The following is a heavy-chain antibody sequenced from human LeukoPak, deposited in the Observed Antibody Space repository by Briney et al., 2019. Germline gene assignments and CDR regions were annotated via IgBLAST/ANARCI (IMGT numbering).Heavy chain of an antibody. CDR2: ISGSGGDT. J-gene: IGHJ4*02. Sequence: GGSLRLSCAASGFTFRNYPMGWVRQAPGKGLEWVSLISGSGGDTYFADSVKGRFAIFRENSKNTLYLQMDGLRVEDTAIYYFAPDLRGSAWSLDDWGQGTLVTVSS. CDR1: GFTFRNYP. V-gene: IGHV3-23*01. CDR3: APDLRGSAWSLDD. D-gene: IGHD2-8*02.